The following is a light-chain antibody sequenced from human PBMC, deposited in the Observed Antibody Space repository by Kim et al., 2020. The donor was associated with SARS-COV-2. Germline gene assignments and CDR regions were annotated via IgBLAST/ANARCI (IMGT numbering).Light chain of an antibody. CDR2: AAS. CDR3: LQHSTYPIT. V-gene: IGKV1-39*02. CDR1: QSISSY. Sequence: ASVGDRVTITCRASQSISSYLNWYQQKPGKAPKLLIYAASSLQSGVPSRFSGSGSGTDFTLTISSVQPEDFATYFCLQHSTYPITFGQGTRLEIK. J-gene: IGKJ5*01.